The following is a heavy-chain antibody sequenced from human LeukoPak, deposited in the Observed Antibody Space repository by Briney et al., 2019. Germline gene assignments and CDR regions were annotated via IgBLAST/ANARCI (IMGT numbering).Heavy chain of an antibody. J-gene: IGHJ4*02. CDR3: ARDLLAAADY. D-gene: IGHD6-13*01. V-gene: IGHV3-21*01. CDR2: ISSSSSYI. Sequence: PGGSLRLSCAASGFTFSCYSMNWVRQAPGKGLEWVSSISSSSSYIYYADSVKGRFTISRDNAKNSLYLQMNSLRAEDTAVYYCARDLLAAADYWGQGTLVTVSS. CDR1: GFTFSCYS.